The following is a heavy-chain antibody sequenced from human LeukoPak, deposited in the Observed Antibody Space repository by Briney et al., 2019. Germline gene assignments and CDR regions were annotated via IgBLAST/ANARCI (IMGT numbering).Heavy chain of an antibody. D-gene: IGHD2-15*01. Sequence: PGGSLRLSCAASGFTFSSYWMHWVRHAPGKGLVWVSRINSDGSSTSYADSVKGRFTISRDNAKNTLYLQMNSLRAEDTAVSYCASLGYCSGGSCDSWGQGTLVTVSS. J-gene: IGHJ5*01. V-gene: IGHV3-74*01. CDR3: ASLGYCSGGSCDS. CDR2: INSDGSST. CDR1: GFTFSSYW.